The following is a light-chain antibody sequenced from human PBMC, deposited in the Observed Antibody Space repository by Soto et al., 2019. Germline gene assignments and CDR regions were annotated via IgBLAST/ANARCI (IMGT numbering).Light chain of an antibody. Sequence: QSALTQPASVSGSPGQSITISCTATSSDVGGYNYVSWYQQHPGKAPKLMIYDVSNRPSGVSNRFSGSKSGNTASLTISGLQAEDEADYYCSSYTSSSTLEIGGGTKLTVL. CDR1: SSDVGGYNY. CDR3: SSYTSSSTLE. V-gene: IGLV2-14*01. CDR2: DVS. J-gene: IGLJ2*01.